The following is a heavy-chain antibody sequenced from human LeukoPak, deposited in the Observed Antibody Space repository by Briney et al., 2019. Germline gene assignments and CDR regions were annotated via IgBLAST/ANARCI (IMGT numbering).Heavy chain of an antibody. J-gene: IGHJ6*03. V-gene: IGHV3-20*04. CDR2: INWNGGST. CDR3: AKDGGGNSYYYYYMDV. Sequence: PGGSLRLSCAASGFTFDDYGMSWVRQAPGKGLEWVSGINWNGGSTGYADSVKGRFTISRDNNKNSLYLQMNSLRAEDTALYYCAKDGGGNSYYYYYMDVWGKGTTVTVSS. CDR1: GFTFDDYG. D-gene: IGHD4-23*01.